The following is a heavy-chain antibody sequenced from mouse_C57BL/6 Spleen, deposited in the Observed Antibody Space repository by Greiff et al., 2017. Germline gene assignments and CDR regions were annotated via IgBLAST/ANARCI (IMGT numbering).Heavy chain of an antibody. CDR3: ARGLLRY. Sequence: VQLQQSGPELVKPGASVKISCKASGYTFTDYYMNWVKQSHGKSLEWIGDINPNNGGTSYNQKFKGKDTLTVDKSSSTAYMELRSLTSEDSAVYYCARGLLRYWGQGTTLTVSS. J-gene: IGHJ2*01. CDR1: GYTFTDYY. D-gene: IGHD1-1*01. V-gene: IGHV1-26*01. CDR2: INPNNGGT.